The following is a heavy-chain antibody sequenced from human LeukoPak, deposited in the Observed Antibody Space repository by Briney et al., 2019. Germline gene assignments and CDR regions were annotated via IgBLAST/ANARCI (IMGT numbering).Heavy chain of an antibody. CDR1: GGSFSGYY. Sequence: RPSETLSLTCAVYGGSFSGYYWSWIRQPPGKGLEWIGEINHSGSTNYNPSLKSRVTISVDTSKNQFSLKLSSGTAADTAVYYCARGRMVRGVIITTPIDYWGQGTLVTVSS. CDR2: INHSGST. D-gene: IGHD3-10*01. CDR3: ARGRMVRGVIITTPIDY. V-gene: IGHV4-34*01. J-gene: IGHJ4*02.